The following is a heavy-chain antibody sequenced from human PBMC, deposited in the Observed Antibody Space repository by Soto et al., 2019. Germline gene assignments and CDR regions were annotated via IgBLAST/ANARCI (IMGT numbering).Heavy chain of an antibody. CDR2: INTGNGDT. V-gene: IGHV1-3*04. D-gene: IGHD4-17*01. J-gene: IGHJ1*01. CDR3: ARAANDYGDLFQL. CDR1: RYTFNFYA. Sequence: APVKVSCKASRYTFNFYAMHWVRQAPGQRLEWMGWINTGNGDTKYSQKFQGRVTITRDTSASTAYMQLSSLRSEDTAVYCCARAANDYGDLFQLWGQGTLVTVSS.